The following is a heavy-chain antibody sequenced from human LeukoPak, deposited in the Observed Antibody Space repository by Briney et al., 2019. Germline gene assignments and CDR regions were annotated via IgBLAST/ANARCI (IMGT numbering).Heavy chain of an antibody. Sequence: GGSLRLSCAASGFTFSSCAMSWVRQAPGKGLEWVSAISGSGGSTYYADSVKGRFTISRDNSKNTLYLQMNSLRADDTAVYYCAKLPRIVAAGTEFDYWGQGTLVTVSS. D-gene: IGHD6-13*01. V-gene: IGHV3-23*01. CDR1: GFTFSSCA. CDR2: ISGSGGST. CDR3: AKLPRIVAAGTEFDY. J-gene: IGHJ4*02.